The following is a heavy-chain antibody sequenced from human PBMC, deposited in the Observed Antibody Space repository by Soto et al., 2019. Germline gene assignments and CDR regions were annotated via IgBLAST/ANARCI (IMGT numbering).Heavy chain of an antibody. J-gene: IGHJ5*02. CDR2: IYSGST. V-gene: IGHV4-31*03. CDR3: ARSVFP. Sequence: QVQLQESGPGLVKPSQTLSLTCTVSGGSISSGGYYWTWLRQHPGKGLEWIGYIYSGSTYYNPSLKSRVTISVDTSKNQFSLKLSSVTAADTAVYYCARSVFPWGQGTLVTVSS. CDR1: GGSISSGGYY.